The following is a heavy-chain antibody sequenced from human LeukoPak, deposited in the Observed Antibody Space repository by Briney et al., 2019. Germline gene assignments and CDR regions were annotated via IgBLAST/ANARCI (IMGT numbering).Heavy chain of an antibody. V-gene: IGHV1-2*02. CDR3: ARRTYGSGSYYFDY. CDR2: INPNSGGT. D-gene: IGHD3-10*01. Sequence: ASVKVSCKASGYTLTGYYMHWVRQAPGQGLEWMGWINPNSGGTNYAQKFQGRVTMTRDTSISTAYMELSRLRSDDTAVYYCARRTYGSGSYYFDYWGQGTLVTVSS. CDR1: GYTLTGYY. J-gene: IGHJ4*02.